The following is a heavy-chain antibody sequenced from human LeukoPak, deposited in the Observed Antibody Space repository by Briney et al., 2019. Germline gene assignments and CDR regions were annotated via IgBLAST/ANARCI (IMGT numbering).Heavy chain of an antibody. CDR1: GFTFSSYW. CDR3: ARDPGGEPHYGMDV. D-gene: IGHD3-10*01. J-gene: IGHJ6*02. CDR2: INSDGSST. V-gene: IGHV3-74*01. Sequence: GGSLRLSCAASGFTFSSYWMHWVRQAPGKGLVWVSRINSDGSSTSYADSVKGRFTISRDNPHNTLYLQMVRLRADDTAVYYCARDPGGEPHYGMDVWGQGTTVTVAS.